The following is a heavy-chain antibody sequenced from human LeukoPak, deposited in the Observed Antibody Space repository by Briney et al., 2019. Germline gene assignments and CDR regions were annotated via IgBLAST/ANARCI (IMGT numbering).Heavy chain of an antibody. D-gene: IGHD3-16*02. CDR3: ARDRRLYHY. CDR1: GFTFSSYA. Sequence: SGGSLRLSCAASGFTFSSYAMSWVRQAPGKGLEWVSYISSSGSTIYYADSVKGRFTISRDNAKNSLYLQMNSLRAEDTAVYYCARDRRLYHYWGQGTLVTVSS. V-gene: IGHV3-48*04. J-gene: IGHJ4*02. CDR2: ISSSGSTI.